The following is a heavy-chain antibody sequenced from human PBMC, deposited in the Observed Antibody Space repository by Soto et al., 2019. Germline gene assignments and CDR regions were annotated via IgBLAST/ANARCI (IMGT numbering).Heavy chain of an antibody. CDR1: GGSISRGGYY. CDR2: IYYSGST. Sequence: QVQLQESGPGLVKPSQTLSLTCTVSGGSISRGGYYWGWIRQHPGKGVEWIWYIYYSGSTYYNPSLKSRVTRSVDTSKNRVSLTLSSVTAAGTAVYYCARGGSSSCSAVGYWGQGTLVTVSS. J-gene: IGHJ4*02. CDR3: ARGGSSSCSAVGY. V-gene: IGHV4-31*03. D-gene: IGHD6-13*01.